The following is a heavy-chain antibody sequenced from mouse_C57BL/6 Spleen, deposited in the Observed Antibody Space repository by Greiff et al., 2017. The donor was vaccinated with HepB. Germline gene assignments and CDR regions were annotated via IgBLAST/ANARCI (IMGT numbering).Heavy chain of an antibody. Sequence: VQLQQSGAELAKPGASVKLSCKASGYTFTSYWMHWVKQRPGQGLEWIGYINPSSGYTKYNQKFKDKATLTADQSSSTAYMQLGSLTYEDSAVYNCARSASTMDDWGQGTSVTVSS. CDR2: INPSSGYT. CDR1: GYTFTSYW. CDR3: ARSASTMDD. V-gene: IGHV1-7*01. J-gene: IGHJ4*01. D-gene: IGHD1-2*01.